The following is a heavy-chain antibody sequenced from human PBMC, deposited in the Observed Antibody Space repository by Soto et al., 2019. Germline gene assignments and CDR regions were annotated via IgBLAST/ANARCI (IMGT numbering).Heavy chain of an antibody. V-gene: IGHV1-3*01. Sequence: QVQLVQSGAEVKKPGASVKVSCKASGYTFTSYAMHWVRQAPGQMLEWMGWINAGNGNTKYSQKFQGRVTITRDTSASTAYMELSSLRSEDTAVYYCARRGPLTVTTPHTHYYYGMDVWGQGTTVTVSS. CDR3: ARRGPLTVTTPHTHYYYGMDV. J-gene: IGHJ6*02. D-gene: IGHD4-17*01. CDR2: INAGNGNT. CDR1: GYTFTSYA.